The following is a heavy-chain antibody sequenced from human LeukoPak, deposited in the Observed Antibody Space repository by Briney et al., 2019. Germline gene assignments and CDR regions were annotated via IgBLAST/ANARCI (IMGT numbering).Heavy chain of an antibody. J-gene: IGHJ4*02. CDR1: GGSISSYY. V-gene: IGHV4-59*01. CDR2: IYYSGST. CDR3: ASFDGYNYFDY. D-gene: IGHD5-24*01. Sequence: SETLSLTCTVSGGSISSYYWSWIRQPPGKGLEWIGYIYYSGSTNYNPSLKSRVTISVDTSKNQFSLKLSSVTAADTAVYYCASFDGYNYFDYWGQGTLVTVSS.